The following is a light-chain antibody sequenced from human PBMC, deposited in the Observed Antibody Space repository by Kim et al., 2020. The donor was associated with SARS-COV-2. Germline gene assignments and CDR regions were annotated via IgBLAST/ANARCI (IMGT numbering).Light chain of an antibody. J-gene: IGKJ3*01. Sequence: EIVLTQSPATLSLSPGEGATLSCRASQSIGSSLAWYQQKPGQAPRLLIYDASNRATGIPARFSGSGSGTDFTLTISSLEPEDFAVYYCQQRSNWPPRTFGPGTKVDIK. CDR1: QSIGSS. V-gene: IGKV3-11*01. CDR3: QQRSNWPPRT. CDR2: DAS.